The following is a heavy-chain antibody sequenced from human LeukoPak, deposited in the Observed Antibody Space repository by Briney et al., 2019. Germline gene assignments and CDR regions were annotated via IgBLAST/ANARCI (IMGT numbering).Heavy chain of an antibody. Sequence: SETLSLTCTVSGDSLTRGTFYWAWLRQPPGKGLESIATVYYNGSTYYNPSLKSRVTISMDTSKTQFSLDLRSVVAPDTAVYYCARHSGSGSLSRPFDPWGQGTLVTVSS. CDR1: GDSLTRGTFY. CDR2: VYYNGST. D-gene: IGHD3-10*01. CDR3: ARHSGSGSLSRPFDP. V-gene: IGHV4-39*01. J-gene: IGHJ5*02.